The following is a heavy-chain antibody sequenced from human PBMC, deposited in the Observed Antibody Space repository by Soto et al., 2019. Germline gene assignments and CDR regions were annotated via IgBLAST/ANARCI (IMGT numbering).Heavy chain of an antibody. CDR1: GGSISSGGYY. D-gene: IGHD3-22*01. Sequence: SETLSLTCTVSGGSISSGGYYWSWIRQHPGKGLEWIGYIYYSGSTYYNPSLKSRVTISVDTSKNQFSLKLSSVTAADTAVYYCASAKETIARLGYYYDSSGYHRPRAHDAFDIWGQGTMVTVSS. J-gene: IGHJ3*02. CDR3: ASAKETIARLGYYYDSSGYHRPRAHDAFDI. V-gene: IGHV4-31*03. CDR2: IYYSGST.